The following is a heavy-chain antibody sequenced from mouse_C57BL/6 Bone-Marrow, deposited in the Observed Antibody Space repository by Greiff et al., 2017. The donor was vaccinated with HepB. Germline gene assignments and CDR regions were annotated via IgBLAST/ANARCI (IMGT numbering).Heavy chain of an antibody. CDR2: ISSGGSYT. D-gene: IGHD1-1*01. CDR3: ARPFYYYGFYAMDY. CDR1: GFTFSSYG. J-gene: IGHJ4*01. V-gene: IGHV5-6*01. Sequence: EVKLMESGGDLVKPGGSLKLSCAASGFTFSSYGMSWVRQTPDKRLEWVATISSGGSYTYYPDSVKGRFTISRDNAKNTLYLQMSSLKSEDTAMYYCARPFYYYGFYAMDYWGQGTSVTVSS.